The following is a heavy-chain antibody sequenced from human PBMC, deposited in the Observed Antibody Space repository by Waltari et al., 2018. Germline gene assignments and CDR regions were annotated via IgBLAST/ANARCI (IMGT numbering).Heavy chain of an antibody. CDR2: ISSSSSTI. CDR3: ARDLSGSWAD. V-gene: IGHV3-48*04. Sequence: EVQLVESGGGLVQPGGSLRLSCAASGFTFSSYSMNWVRQAPGKGLECVSYISSSSSTIYYADSVKGRFTISRDNAKNSLYLQMNSLRAEDTAVYYCARDLSGSWADWGQGTLVTVSS. J-gene: IGHJ4*02. D-gene: IGHD6-13*01. CDR1: GFTFSSYS.